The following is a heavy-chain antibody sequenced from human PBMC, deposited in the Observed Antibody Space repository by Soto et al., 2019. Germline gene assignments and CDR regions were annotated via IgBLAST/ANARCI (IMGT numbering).Heavy chain of an antibody. Sequence: EVQLLESGGGLVQPGESLRLSCAASGFTFSGYAMSWVRQAPGKGLEWVSVISGSDDSTYYADSVKGRFTISRDNSKNTLYLQMNCLRAEDTAVYYCAKRSRSSTFDYWGQGTLVTVSS. CDR1: GFTFSGYA. CDR2: ISGSDDST. D-gene: IGHD6-6*01. CDR3: AKRSRSSTFDY. V-gene: IGHV3-23*01. J-gene: IGHJ4*02.